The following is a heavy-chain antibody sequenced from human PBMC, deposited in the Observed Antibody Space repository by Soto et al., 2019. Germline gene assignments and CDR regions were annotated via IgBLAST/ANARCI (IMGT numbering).Heavy chain of an antibody. D-gene: IGHD1-26*01. CDR1: GYTFIGYY. CDR2: INPRSGDT. J-gene: IGHJ5*02. Sequence: QVQLVQSGAEVKKPGASVKVSCKDSGYTFIGYYIHWVRQAPGQGLEWMGRINPRSGDTTYAQKFQGRLTMTRDTSISTAYMELSSLRSDDTAVYYCGRDGVGATPLGWFDPWGQGSLGTVSS. V-gene: IGHV1-2*06. CDR3: GRDGVGATPLGWFDP.